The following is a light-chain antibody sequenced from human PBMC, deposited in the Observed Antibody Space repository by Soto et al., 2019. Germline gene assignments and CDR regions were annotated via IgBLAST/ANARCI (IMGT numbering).Light chain of an antibody. CDR2: EGN. V-gene: IGLV2-23*01. CDR3: SSYVGSGTYVV. CDR1: SSDVGTYNL. J-gene: IGLJ2*01. Sequence: QSVVTQPASVSGSPGQSITISCTGTSSDVGTYNLVSWYQQHPGNAPKLMIYEGNKRPSGVSNRFSGSKSGNTASLTISGLQAEDEGDYYCSSYVGSGTYVVFGGGTKLTVL.